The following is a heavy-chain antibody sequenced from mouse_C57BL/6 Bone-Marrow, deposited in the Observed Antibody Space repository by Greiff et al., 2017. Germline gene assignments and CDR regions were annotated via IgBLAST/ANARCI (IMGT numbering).Heavy chain of an antibody. CDR2: IDPSDSYT. V-gene: IGHV1-69*01. CDR3: AKGNWGFAY. CDR1: GYTFTSYW. Sequence: VQLQQSGAELVMPGASVKLSCKASGYTFTSYWMHWVKQRPGQGLEWIGEIDPSDSYTNYNQKFKGKSTLTVDKSSSTAYMQLSSLTAEDSAVYYCAKGNWGFAYWGQGTMLTVSA. D-gene: IGHD4-1*01. J-gene: IGHJ3*01.